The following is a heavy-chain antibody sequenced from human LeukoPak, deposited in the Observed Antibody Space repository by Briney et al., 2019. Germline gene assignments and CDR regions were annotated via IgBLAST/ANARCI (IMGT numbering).Heavy chain of an antibody. Sequence: ASVKVSCKASGYTFTSYGISWVRQAPGQGLEWMGWISAYNGNTNYAQKLQGRVTMTTDTSTSTAYMELRSLRSGDTAVYYCARCKDTETLLWFGSPSSGPDYWGQGTLVTVSS. CDR2: ISAYNGNT. V-gene: IGHV1-18*01. CDR1: GYTFTSYG. J-gene: IGHJ4*02. D-gene: IGHD3-10*01. CDR3: ARCKDTETLLWFGSPSSGPDY.